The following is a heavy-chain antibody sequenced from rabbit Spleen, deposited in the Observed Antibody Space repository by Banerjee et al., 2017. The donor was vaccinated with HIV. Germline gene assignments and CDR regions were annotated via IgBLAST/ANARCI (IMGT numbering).Heavy chain of an antibody. J-gene: IGHJ4*01. CDR1: GFDFSSYG. V-gene: IGHV1S47*01. CDR3: VRGASSSGYYSL. D-gene: IGHD1-1*01. Sequence: QEQLVESGGGLVQPGGSLKLSCKASGFDFSSYGVSWVRQGPGKGLEWIGYIDPVFGITYYANWVNGRFTISSDNAQNTLYLQLNSLTAADTATYFCVRGASSSGYYSLWGQGTLVTVS. CDR2: IDPVFGIT.